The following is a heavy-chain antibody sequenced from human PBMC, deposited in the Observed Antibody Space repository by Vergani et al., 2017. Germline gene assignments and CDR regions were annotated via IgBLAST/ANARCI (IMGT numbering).Heavy chain of an antibody. CDR3: VRDQVTMLRGSDALDI. J-gene: IGHJ3*02. Sequence: EVQLVESGGDLVQPGRSLRLSCTASGFTFGYYAMDWFRQAPGQGLEWGGGIRSKAYGQATIYAASVKGRFTISIDDSKSIAYLQMNNLQTEDTAMYYCVRDQVTMLRGSDALDIWGQGTMVTVSS. D-gene: IGHD3-10*01. CDR1: GFTFGYYA. CDR2: IRSKAYGQAT. V-gene: IGHV3-49*03.